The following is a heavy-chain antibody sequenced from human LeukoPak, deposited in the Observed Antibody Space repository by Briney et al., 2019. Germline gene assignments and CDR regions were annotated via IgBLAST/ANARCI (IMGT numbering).Heavy chain of an antibody. CDR1: GFTFSSYT. CDR2: ISGSSSST. CDR3: ARDYYGSGSYYNFGY. D-gene: IGHD3-10*01. J-gene: IGHJ4*02. Sequence: PGGSLRLSCAASGFTFSSYTMSWVRQAPGKGLEWVSAISGSSSSTYYTDSVKGRFTISRDNAKNTLYLQMNSLRAEDTAVYYCARDYYGSGSYYNFGYWGQGTLVTVSS. V-gene: IGHV3-23*01.